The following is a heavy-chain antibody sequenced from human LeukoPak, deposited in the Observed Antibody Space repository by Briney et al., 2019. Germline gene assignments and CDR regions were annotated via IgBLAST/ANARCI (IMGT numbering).Heavy chain of an antibody. CDR1: GGSFSGYY. CDR2: INHSGST. CDR3: ASFWSDSKRYYYYGMDV. D-gene: IGHD3-3*01. Sequence: SETLSLTCAVYGGSFSGYYWSWIRQPPGKGLEWIGEINHSGSTNYNPSLKSRVTISVDTSKNQFSLKLSSVTAADTAVYYCASFWSDSKRYYYYGMDVWGQGTTVTVSS. J-gene: IGHJ6*02. V-gene: IGHV4-34*01.